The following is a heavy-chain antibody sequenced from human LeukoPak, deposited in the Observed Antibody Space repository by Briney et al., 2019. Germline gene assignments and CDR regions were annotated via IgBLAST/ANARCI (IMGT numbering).Heavy chain of an antibody. Sequence: SETLSLTCAVYGGSFSGYYWSWIRQLPGKGLEWIGEINHSGSTNYNPSLKSRVTISVDTSKNQFSLKLSSVTAADTAVYYCARKRATLFDYWGQGTLVTVSS. CDR1: GGSFSGYY. CDR3: ARKRATLFDY. J-gene: IGHJ4*02. D-gene: IGHD5-24*01. CDR2: INHSGST. V-gene: IGHV4-34*01.